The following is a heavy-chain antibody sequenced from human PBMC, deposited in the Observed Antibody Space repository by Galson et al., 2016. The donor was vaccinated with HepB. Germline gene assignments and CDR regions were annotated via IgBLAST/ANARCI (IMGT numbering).Heavy chain of an antibody. D-gene: IGHD3-3*02. V-gene: IGHV4-39*07. CDR1: GASISSSSYY. CDR2: ISYSGSTT. CDR3: ARVPASTRFDY. J-gene: IGHJ4*02. Sequence: SETLSLTCSVSGASISSSSYYWGWIRQPPGKGLEWIASISYSGSTTYYNPSLESRVTISIDTSKNQFSLKLNSVTAADTAVYYCARVPASTRFDYWGQGTLVAVA.